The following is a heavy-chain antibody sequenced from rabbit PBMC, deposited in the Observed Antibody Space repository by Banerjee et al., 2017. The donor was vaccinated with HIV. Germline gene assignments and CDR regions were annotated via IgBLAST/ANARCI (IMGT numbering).Heavy chain of an antibody. D-gene: IGHD1-1*01. V-gene: IGHV1S40*01. J-gene: IGHJ4*01. CDR1: GFDLSSYW. CDR2: ISTGDGST. CDR3: ARDLTDVIGWNFAW. Sequence: QSLEESGGDLVKPGTSLTLTCTASGFDLSSYWMCWVRQAPGKGLEWIGCISTGDGSTYYASWAKGRFTISKTSSTTVTLQVTSLTAADTATYFCARDLTDVIGWNFAWWGPGTLVTVS.